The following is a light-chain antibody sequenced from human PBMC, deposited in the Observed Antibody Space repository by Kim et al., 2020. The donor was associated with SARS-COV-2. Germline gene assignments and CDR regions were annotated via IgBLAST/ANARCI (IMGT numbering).Light chain of an antibody. Sequence: ATINCKSSQSVLYSSNNKNYLAWYQQKLGQPPQLLIYWASTRESGVPDRFSGSGSGTDFTLTISSLQAEDVAVYYCQQYYTTPLTFGGGTKVDIK. CDR1: QSVLYSSNNKNY. CDR2: WAS. J-gene: IGKJ4*01. V-gene: IGKV4-1*01. CDR3: QQYYTTPLT.